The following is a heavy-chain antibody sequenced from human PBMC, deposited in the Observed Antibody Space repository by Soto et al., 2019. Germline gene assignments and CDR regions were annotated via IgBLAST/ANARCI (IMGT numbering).Heavy chain of an antibody. V-gene: IGHV4-34*01. CDR1: SGSFSGYY. J-gene: IGHJ4*02. CDR2: ISQSGNT. CDR3: ARDTKVSGSSQTRPDF. Sequence: PSETLSLTCSIYSGSFSGYYWSWIRQPPGKGLEWIGEISQSGNTNYSPSLKSRVSISIDTSMKQFSLNLASASAAGTAVYYCARDTKVSGSSQTRPDFWGQGTLVTVSS. D-gene: IGHD6-6*01.